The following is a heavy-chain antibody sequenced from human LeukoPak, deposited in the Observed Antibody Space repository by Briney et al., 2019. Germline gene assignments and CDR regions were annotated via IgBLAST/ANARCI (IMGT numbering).Heavy chain of an antibody. J-gene: IGHJ3*02. CDR2: ISAYNGNT. Sequence: ASVTVSCKASGYTFTSYGISWVRQAPGQGLEWMGWISAYNGNTNYAQKLQGRVTMTTDTSTSTAYMELRSLRSDDTAVYYCARGLAPSYDFWSGPSSRAFDIWGQGTMVTVSS. D-gene: IGHD3-3*01. CDR1: GYTFTSYG. V-gene: IGHV1-18*01. CDR3: ARGLAPSYDFWSGPSSRAFDI.